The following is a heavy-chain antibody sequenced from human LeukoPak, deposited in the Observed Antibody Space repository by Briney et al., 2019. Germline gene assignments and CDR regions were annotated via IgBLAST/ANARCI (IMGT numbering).Heavy chain of an antibody. CDR1: DSSISNYY. J-gene: IGHJ5*02. Sequence: KPAETLSLTCAVADSSISNYYWSWLRQPQGKGLECMVYIIYTGSTTYNPSLKSRVTISVDLSKNPFSLRLSSVTAADTAVYYCGRLSTTSGWYSWFDPWGQGTLVTISS. D-gene: IGHD6-19*01. V-gene: IGHV4-59*08. CDR3: GRLSTTSGWYSWFDP. CDR2: IIYTGST.